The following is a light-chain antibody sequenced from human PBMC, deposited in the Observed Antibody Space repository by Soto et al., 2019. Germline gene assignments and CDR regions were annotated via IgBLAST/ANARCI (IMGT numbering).Light chain of an antibody. V-gene: IGLV2-11*01. CDR3: CSYAGSYTWV. CDR1: SSDVGGYNY. CDR2: DVS. Sequence: QSALTQPRSGSGSPGQSVTICCTGTSSDVGGYNYVSWYQQHPGKAPKLMIYDVSKRPSGVPDRFSGSKSGNTASLTISGLQAEDEADYYCCSYAGSYTWVFGGGTKLTVL. J-gene: IGLJ3*02.